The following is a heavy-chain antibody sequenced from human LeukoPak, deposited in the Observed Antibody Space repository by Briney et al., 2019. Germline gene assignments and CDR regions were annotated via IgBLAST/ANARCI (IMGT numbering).Heavy chain of an antibody. D-gene: IGHD6-19*01. J-gene: IGHJ4*02. CDR3: ARDEEIAVPGTLDY. CDR2: ISGNSNYI. Sequence: GGSLRLSCAASGFTFSGYTINWVRQAPGKGLQWVSSISGNSNYIYYEDSVKGRFTISRDNAKNSLFLQMNSLGAEDTAVYYCARDEEIAVPGTLDYWGQGILVTVSS. CDR1: GFTFSGYT. V-gene: IGHV3-21*01.